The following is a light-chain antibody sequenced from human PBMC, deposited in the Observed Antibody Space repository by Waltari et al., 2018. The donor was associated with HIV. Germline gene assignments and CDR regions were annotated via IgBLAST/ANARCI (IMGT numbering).Light chain of an antibody. CDR3: SSIAPTNRYYVL. CDR2: EVT. Sequence: QSTLTPPPAASGSPGQSITIPCTVTSSALGGYYYVPWSQHHPSTVPKLIMTEVTKRPSGFPDRFSGSKSGTTDSLTVTGLGADEEALYYCSSIAPTNRYYVLFGGGTKLTVL. CDR1: SSALGGYYY. V-gene: IGLV2-8*01. J-gene: IGLJ2*01.